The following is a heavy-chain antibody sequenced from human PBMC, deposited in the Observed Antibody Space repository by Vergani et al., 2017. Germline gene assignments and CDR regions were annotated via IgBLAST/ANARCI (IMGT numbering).Heavy chain of an antibody. CDR1: GGSISSGGYY. D-gene: IGHD1-26*01. CDR3: ASGGADSGSYYSFDY. CDR2: IYYSGST. V-gene: IGHV4-31*03. J-gene: IGHJ4*02. Sequence: QVQLQESGPGLVKPSQTLSLTCTVSGGSISSGGYYWSWIRQHPGKGLEWIGYIYYSGSTYYNPSLKSRVTISVDTSKNQFSLQLSSVTAADTAVYYCASGGADSGSYYSFDYWGQGTLVTVSS.